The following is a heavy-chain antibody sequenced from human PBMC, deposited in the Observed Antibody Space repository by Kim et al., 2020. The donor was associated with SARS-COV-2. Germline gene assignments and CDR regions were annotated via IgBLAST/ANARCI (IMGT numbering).Heavy chain of an antibody. D-gene: IGHD6-13*01. CDR3: ARGIRGNDEQQLLYYYYYAMDV. V-gene: IGHV4-34*01. CDR2: INHSGST. Sequence: SETLSLTCAVYGGSFSGYYWSWIRQPPGKGLEWIGEINHSGSTNYSPSLTSRVTISVDTSKNQFSLKLTSVTAADTAMYYCARGIRGNDEQQLLYYYYYAMDVWGQGTTVSVSS. CDR1: GGSFSGYY. J-gene: IGHJ6*02.